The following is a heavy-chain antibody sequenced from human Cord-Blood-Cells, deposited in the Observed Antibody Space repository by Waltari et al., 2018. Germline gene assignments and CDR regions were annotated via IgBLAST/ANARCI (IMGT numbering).Heavy chain of an antibody. CDR2: VYYSGST. CDR1: GGSISSYY. D-gene: IGHD5-12*01. CDR3: ARDTRLRYSGYDYYYYGMDV. V-gene: IGHV4-59*01. Sequence: QVQLQESGPGLVTPSETLSLTCTVSGGSISSYYWSWIRQPPGNGLEWIGYVYYSGSTNYKPSLKSRVTISVDTSKNQFSLKLSSVTAADTAVYYCARDTRLRYSGYDYYYYGMDVWGQGTTVTVSS. J-gene: IGHJ6*02.